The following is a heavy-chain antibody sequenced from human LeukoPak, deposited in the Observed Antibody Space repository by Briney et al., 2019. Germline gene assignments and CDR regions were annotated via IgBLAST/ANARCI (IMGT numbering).Heavy chain of an antibody. CDR3: ARAGYCSSTSCYVYYYYMDV. Sequence: ASVKVSCKASGYTLTSYDINWVRQATGQGLEWMGWMNPNSGNTGYAQKFQGRVTITRNTSISTAYMELSSLRSEDTAVYYCARAGYCSSTSCYVYYYYMDVWGKGTTVTVSS. CDR2: MNPNSGNT. D-gene: IGHD2-2*01. CDR1: GYTLTSYD. J-gene: IGHJ6*03. V-gene: IGHV1-8*03.